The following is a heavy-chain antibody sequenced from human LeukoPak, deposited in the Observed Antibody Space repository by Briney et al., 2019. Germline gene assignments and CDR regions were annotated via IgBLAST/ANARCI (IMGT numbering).Heavy chain of an antibody. CDR2: INPSGGST. J-gene: IGHJ4*02. CDR3: AREGYYDSSGYSVDY. CDR1: GYTFTSYG. Sequence: ASVKVSCKASGYTFTSYGISWVRQAPGQGLEWMGIINPSGGSTSYAQKFQGRVTMTRDMSTSTVYMELSSLRSEDTAVYYCAREGYYDSSGYSVDYWGQGTLVTVSS. D-gene: IGHD3-22*01. V-gene: IGHV1-46*01.